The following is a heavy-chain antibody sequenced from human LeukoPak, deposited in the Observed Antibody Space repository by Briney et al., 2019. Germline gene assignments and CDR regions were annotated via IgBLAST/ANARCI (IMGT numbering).Heavy chain of an antibody. CDR2: IYYSGTT. D-gene: IGHD2-8*01. V-gene: IGHV4-39*01. J-gene: IGHJ4*02. Sequence: PSETLSLTCTVSAGSISSTSYYWGWIRQPPGKGLEWIGSIYYSGTTYYNPSLKSRVTISVDTSKNQFSLKLSSVTAADTAVYYCARLGSNGLLLDYWGQGTLVTVSS. CDR3: ARLGSNGLLLDY. CDR1: AGSISSTSYY.